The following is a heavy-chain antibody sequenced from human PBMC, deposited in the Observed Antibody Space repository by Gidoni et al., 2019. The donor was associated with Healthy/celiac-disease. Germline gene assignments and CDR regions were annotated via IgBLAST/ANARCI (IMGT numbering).Heavy chain of an antibody. Sequence: QVQLQESGPGLVKPSATLSLTCTVSGGSISSYYWSWIRQPPGKGLEWIGYIYYSGSTNYNPSLKSRVTISVDTSKNQFSLKLSSVTAADTAVYYCARSTESRIAAAGPGDYWGQGTLVTVSS. CDR1: GGSISSYY. CDR2: IYYSGST. J-gene: IGHJ4*02. V-gene: IGHV4-59*01. CDR3: ARSTESRIAAAGPGDY. D-gene: IGHD6-13*01.